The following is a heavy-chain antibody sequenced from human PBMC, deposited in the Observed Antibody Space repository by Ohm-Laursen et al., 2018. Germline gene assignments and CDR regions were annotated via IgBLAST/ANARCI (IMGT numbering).Heavy chain of an antibody. J-gene: IGHJ4*02. CDR3: AKKRMPKVTTFLDY. D-gene: IGHD4-17*01. V-gene: IGHV3-30*18. CDR2: TSSDGSNK. Sequence: SLRLSCTASGFTFSNYWMHWVRQAPGKGLEWVALTSSDGSNKYYADSVKGRFTISRDNSKSTLYLQMDSLRVEDTAVYYCAKKRMPKVTTFLDYWGQGTLVTVSS. CDR1: GFTFSNYW.